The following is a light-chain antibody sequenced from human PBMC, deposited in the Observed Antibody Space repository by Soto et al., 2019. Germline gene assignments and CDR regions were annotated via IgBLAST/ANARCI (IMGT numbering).Light chain of an antibody. CDR3: QQYDNLPLT. J-gene: IGKJ4*01. CDR2: DAS. Sequence: DIQMTHSPSSLSASVVDRCSVTCQASQDISNYLNWYQQKPGKAPKLLIYDASNLETGVPSRFSGSGSGTDFTFTISSLQPEDIATYYCQQYDNLPLTLGGGTKVDIK. V-gene: IGKV1-33*01. CDR1: QDISNY.